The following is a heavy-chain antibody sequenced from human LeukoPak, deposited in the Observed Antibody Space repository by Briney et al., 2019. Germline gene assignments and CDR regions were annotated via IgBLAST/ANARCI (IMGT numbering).Heavy chain of an antibody. V-gene: IGHV3-23*01. CDR1: GFTFSSYA. CDR3: ARDVGYGDYLYYFDY. J-gene: IGHJ4*02. Sequence: GGSLRLSCAASGFTFSSYAMSWVRQAPGKGLEWVSAISGSGGSTYYADSVKGRFTISRDNSKNTLYLQMNSLRAEDTAVYYCARDVGYGDYLYYFDYWGQGTLVTVSS. D-gene: IGHD4-17*01. CDR2: ISGSGGST.